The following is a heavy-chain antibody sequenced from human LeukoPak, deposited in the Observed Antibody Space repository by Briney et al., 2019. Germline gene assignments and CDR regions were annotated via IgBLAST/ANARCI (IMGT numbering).Heavy chain of an antibody. CDR2: ISGSGGST. J-gene: IGHJ6*02. D-gene: IGHD2-2*01. CDR1: GFTFRSHA. V-gene: IGHV3-23*01. Sequence: HPGGSLRLSCVVSGFTFRSHAMTWVRQAPGKGLEWVSAISGSGGSTYYADSVKGRFTISRDNSKNTLYLQMNSLRAEDTAVYYCAKDQTGGRFVVVPAAKMDYYYGMDVWGQGTTVTVSS. CDR3: AKDQTGGRFVVVPAAKMDYYYGMDV.